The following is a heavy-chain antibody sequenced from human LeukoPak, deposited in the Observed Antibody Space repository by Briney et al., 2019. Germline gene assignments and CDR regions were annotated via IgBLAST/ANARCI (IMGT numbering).Heavy chain of an antibody. CDR1: GFTFSSYA. J-gene: IGHJ4*02. CDR2: ISSSGGST. CDR3: AKCRDGSLMSEFDY. Sequence: GGSLRLSCAASGFTFSSYAMSWVRQAPGKGLEWVSAISSSGGSTYYADSVKGRFTISRDNSRNTLYLQMNSLRAEDTAIYYCAKCRDGSLMSEFDYWGQGTLVTVSS. D-gene: IGHD1-26*01. V-gene: IGHV3-23*01.